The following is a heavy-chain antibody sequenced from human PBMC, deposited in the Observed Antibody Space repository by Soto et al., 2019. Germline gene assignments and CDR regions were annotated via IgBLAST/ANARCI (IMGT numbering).Heavy chain of an antibody. CDR3: ARGSGGTVAGYY. CDR1: GFTFSSYA. CDR2: ISYDGSNK. D-gene: IGHD6-19*01. J-gene: IGHJ4*02. V-gene: IGHV3-30-3*01. Sequence: LSCAASGFTFSSYAMHRVRQAPGKGLEWVAVISYDGSNKYYADSVKGRFTISRDNSKNTLYLQMNSLRAEDTAVYYCARGSGGTVAGYYWGQGTLVTVSS.